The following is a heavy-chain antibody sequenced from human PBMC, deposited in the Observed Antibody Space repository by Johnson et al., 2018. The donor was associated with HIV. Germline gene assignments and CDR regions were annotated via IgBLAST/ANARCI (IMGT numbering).Heavy chain of an antibody. CDR1: GFSFSNYA. CDR2: IKQDGSEK. V-gene: IGHV3-7*01. CDR3: ARALTTDAFDI. Sequence: VQLVESGGGVVQPGGSLRLTCKASGFSFSNYAIHWVRQAPGKGLEWVANIKQDGSEKYYVDSVKGRITISRDNAKNSLYLQMNSLRAEDTAVYYCARALTTDAFDIWGQGTMVTVSS. J-gene: IGHJ3*02. D-gene: IGHD4-17*01.